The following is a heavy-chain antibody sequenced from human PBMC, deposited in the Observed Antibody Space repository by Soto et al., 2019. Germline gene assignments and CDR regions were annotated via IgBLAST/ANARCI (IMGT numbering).Heavy chain of an antibody. CDR2: ISAYNGNT. Sequence: GASVKVSFKASGYTFTSYGISWVRQAPGQGLEWMGWISAYNGNTNYAQKLQGRVTMTTDTSTSTAYMELRSLRSDDTAVYYCARDWQYYYDSSGYSPNHDAFDIWGQGTMVTVSS. J-gene: IGHJ3*02. CDR3: ARDWQYYYDSSGYSPNHDAFDI. V-gene: IGHV1-18*01. CDR1: GYTFTSYG. D-gene: IGHD3-22*01.